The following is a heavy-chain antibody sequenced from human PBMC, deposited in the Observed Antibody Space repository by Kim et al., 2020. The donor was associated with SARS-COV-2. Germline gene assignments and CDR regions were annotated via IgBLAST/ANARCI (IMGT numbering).Heavy chain of an antibody. V-gene: IGHV3-7*01. CDR3: VGDWLYDYGDGVGH. Sequence: GGSLRLSCAASGFTFSRYWMSWVRQAPGKGLEWVANIKEDGSEKHYVDSVKGRFTISRDNAKNSLYLQMYSLRAEDTAVYYCVGDWLYDYGDGVGHWGQG. J-gene: IGHJ1*01. CDR1: GFTFSRYW. D-gene: IGHD4-17*01. CDR2: IKEDGSEK.